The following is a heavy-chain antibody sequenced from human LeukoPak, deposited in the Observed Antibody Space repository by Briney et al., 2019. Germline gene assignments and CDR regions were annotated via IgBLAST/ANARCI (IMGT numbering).Heavy chain of an antibody. J-gene: IGHJ5*02. V-gene: IGHV1-69*13. CDR2: IIPIFGTA. Sequence: SVTVSCKASGGTFSSYAISWVRQAPGQGLEWMGGIIPIFGTANYAQKFQGRVTITADESTCTAYMELSSLRSEDTAVYYCARDHPVYCSGGSCYGWFDPWGQGTLVTVSS. CDR3: ARDHPVYCSGGSCYGWFDP. CDR1: GGTFSSYA. D-gene: IGHD2-15*01.